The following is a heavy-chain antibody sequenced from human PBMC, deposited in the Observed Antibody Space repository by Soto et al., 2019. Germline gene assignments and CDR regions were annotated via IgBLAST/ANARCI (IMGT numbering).Heavy chain of an antibody. Sequence: PGGSLRLSCAASGFTFSSYSMNWVRRAPGKGLQRVSYISSSSSTIYYADSVKGRFTISRDPAKNSLYLQMNSLRAEDTAVYYCARDHYDSSGYSDAFDIWGQGTMVTVSS. CDR2: ISSSSSTI. V-gene: IGHV3-48*01. D-gene: IGHD3-22*01. CDR1: GFTFSSYS. CDR3: ARDHYDSSGYSDAFDI. J-gene: IGHJ3*02.